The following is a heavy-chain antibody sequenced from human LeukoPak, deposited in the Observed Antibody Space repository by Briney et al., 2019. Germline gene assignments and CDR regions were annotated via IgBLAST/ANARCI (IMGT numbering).Heavy chain of an antibody. CDR1: GFTVSSNY. V-gene: IGHV3-66*04. J-gene: IGHJ6*02. CDR3: ARPSYYYYYGMDV. CDR2: IYSGGST. Sequence: GGSLRLSCAASGFTVSSNYMSWVRQAPGKGLEWVSVIYSGGSTYYADSVKGRFTISRDNSKNMLYLQMNSLRAEDTAVYYCARPSYYYYYGMDVWGQGTTVTVSS.